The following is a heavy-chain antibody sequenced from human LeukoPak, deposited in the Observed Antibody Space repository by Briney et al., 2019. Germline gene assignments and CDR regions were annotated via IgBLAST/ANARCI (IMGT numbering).Heavy chain of an antibody. D-gene: IGHD4-17*01. CDR1: GGSFSGYY. CDR2: TNHSGST. CDR3: ARTTTVTTRFDP. J-gene: IGHJ5*02. V-gene: IGHV4-34*01. Sequence: SETLSLTCAVYGGSFSGYYWSWIRQPPGKGLEWIGETNHSGSTYYNPSLKSRVTISVDTSKNQFSLKLSSVTAADTAVYYCARTTTVTTRFDPWGQGTLVTVSS.